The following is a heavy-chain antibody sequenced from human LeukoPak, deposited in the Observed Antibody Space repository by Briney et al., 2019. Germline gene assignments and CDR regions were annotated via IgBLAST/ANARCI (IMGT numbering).Heavy chain of an antibody. V-gene: IGHV1-24*01. CDR1: GYTLTELS. D-gene: IGHD2-2*01. CDR3: ASPLGYCSSTSCYGAFDI. CDR2: LDPEDGET. J-gene: IGHJ3*02. Sequence: ASVKVSCKVSGYTLTELSMHWVRQAPGKGLEWMGGLDPEDGETIYAQKFQGRVTMTEDTSTDTAYMELSSLRSEDTAVYYCASPLGYCSSTSCYGAFDIWGQGTMVTVSS.